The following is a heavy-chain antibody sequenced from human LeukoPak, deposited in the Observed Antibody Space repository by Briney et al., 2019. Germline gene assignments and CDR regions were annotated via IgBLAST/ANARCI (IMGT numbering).Heavy chain of an antibody. CDR3: ARGGYSYGYDDDFEY. CDR2: IYNSGST. V-gene: IGHV4-59*11. Sequence: HSETLSLTCTVSGGSISSHYWSWIRQPPGKGLEWIGYIYNSGSTNYNPSFKSRVTISVDTSKNQFSLELTSVTAADTAVYYCARGGYSYGYDDDFEYWGQGILVTVSS. J-gene: IGHJ4*02. CDR1: GGSISSHY. D-gene: IGHD5-18*01.